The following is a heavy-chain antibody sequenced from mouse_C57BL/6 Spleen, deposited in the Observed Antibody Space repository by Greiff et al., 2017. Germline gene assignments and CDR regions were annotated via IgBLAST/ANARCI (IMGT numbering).Heavy chain of an antibody. CDR2: INSYGSST. CDR3: ARGLRGYAIDY. CDR1: GYTFTNYY. Sequence: EVQLQESGAGLVQPGRSLKLSCTASGYTFTNYYVGWVSQVPEQGLEWVVNINSYGSSTYYIDSLKSRISITADKAKNRFYLQLSSLTSEDTATYYCARGLRGYAIDYWGQGTSVTVSS. J-gene: IGHJ4*01. V-gene: IGHV5-16*01.